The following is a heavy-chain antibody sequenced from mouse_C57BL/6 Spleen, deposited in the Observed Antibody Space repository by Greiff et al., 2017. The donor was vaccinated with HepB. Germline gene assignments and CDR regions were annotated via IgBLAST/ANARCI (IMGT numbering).Heavy chain of an antibody. D-gene: IGHD2-1*01. V-gene: IGHV1-50*01. CDR3: ARSYGNYGYYFDY. CDR2: IDPSDSYT. J-gene: IGHJ2*01. Sequence: QVQLQQPGAELVKPGASVKLSCKASGYTFTSYWMQWVKQRPGQGLEWIGEIDPSDSYTNYNQKFKGKATLTVDTSSSTADMQLSSLTSEDSAVYYWARSYGNYGYYFDYWGQGTTLTVSS. CDR1: GYTFTSYW.